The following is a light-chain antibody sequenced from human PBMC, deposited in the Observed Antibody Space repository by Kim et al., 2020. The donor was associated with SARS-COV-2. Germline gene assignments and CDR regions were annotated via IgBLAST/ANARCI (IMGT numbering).Light chain of an antibody. CDR2: GAS. CDR1: QSVRSSY. V-gene: IGKV3-20*01. CDR3: QQFGGSPPMYT. J-gene: IGKJ2*01. Sequence: EIVLTQSPGTLSLSPGERATLSCRASQSVRSSYLAWYQQKPGQAPRLLIYGASSRATGIPDRFSGSGSGTDFTLTISRLEPEDFAVYYCQQFGGSPPMYTFGQGTKLEIK.